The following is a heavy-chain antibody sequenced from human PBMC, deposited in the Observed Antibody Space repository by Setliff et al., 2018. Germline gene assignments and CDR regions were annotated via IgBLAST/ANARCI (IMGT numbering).Heavy chain of an antibody. CDR1: GGSISSGEFY. CDR3: ARDLGHGGDSDY. V-gene: IGHV4-30-4*08. CDR2: ISYSGSF. Sequence: SETLSLTSTVSGGSISSGEFYWTWIRQPPGKGLEWIGYISYSGSFYYNASLKSRLTISRDTSKNQVSLKLNSVTATDTAVYYCARDLGHGGDSDYWGQGILVTVSS. D-gene: IGHD2-21*02. J-gene: IGHJ4*02.